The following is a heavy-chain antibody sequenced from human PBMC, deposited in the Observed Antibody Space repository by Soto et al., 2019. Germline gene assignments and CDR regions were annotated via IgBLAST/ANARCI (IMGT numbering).Heavy chain of an antibody. Sequence: PSETLSLTCTVSGGSISSYYWSWIRQPPGKGLEWIGYIYYSGSTNYNPSLKSRVTISVDTSKNQFSLKLSSVTAADTAVYYCARYAPYYYDSSGYQDYWGQGTLVTVSS. V-gene: IGHV4-59*12. CDR1: GGSISSYY. D-gene: IGHD3-22*01. CDR2: IYYSGST. CDR3: ARYAPYYYDSSGYQDY. J-gene: IGHJ4*02.